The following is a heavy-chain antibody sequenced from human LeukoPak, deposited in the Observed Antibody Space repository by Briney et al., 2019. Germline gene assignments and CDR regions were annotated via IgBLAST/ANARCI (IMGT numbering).Heavy chain of an antibody. Sequence: PGGSLRLSCAASGFTFSSYSMNWVRQAPGKGLEWVSSISSSSYIYYADSVKGRFTISRDNAKNSLYLQMDSLRAEDTAMYYCAREIPGGAVTLDYWGQGSLVTVSS. CDR3: AREIPGGAVTLDY. D-gene: IGHD1-26*01. J-gene: IGHJ4*02. CDR2: ISSSSYI. V-gene: IGHV3-21*01. CDR1: GFTFSSYS.